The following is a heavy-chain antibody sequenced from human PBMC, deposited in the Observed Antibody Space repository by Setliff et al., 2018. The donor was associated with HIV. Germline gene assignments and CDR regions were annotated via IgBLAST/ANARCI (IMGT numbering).Heavy chain of an antibody. Sequence: SETLSLTCSVSGGSVGSGSYYWSWIRQSPGKGLEWLGYIYYSGTTNYNPSLKSRVTMSADTSRNQLSLKLSSVAAADTAVYYCARGIGTRYNYYMDVWGIGTTVTVSS. V-gene: IGHV4-61*01. CDR3: ARGIGTRYNYYMDV. J-gene: IGHJ6*03. D-gene: IGHD1-20*01. CDR2: IYYSGTT. CDR1: GGSVGSGSYY.